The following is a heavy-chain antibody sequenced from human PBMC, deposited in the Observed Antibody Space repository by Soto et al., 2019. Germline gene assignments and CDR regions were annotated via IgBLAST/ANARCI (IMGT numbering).Heavy chain of an antibody. CDR3: ARSHTAMVTGFDY. CDR2: MNPNSGNT. D-gene: IGHD5-18*01. Sequence: ASVKVSCKASGYTFTSYDINCVRQATGQGLEWMGWMNPNSGNTGYAQKFQGWVTMTRDTSISTAYMELSRLRSDDTAVYYCARSHTAMVTGFDYWGQGTLVTVSS. CDR1: GYTFTSYD. J-gene: IGHJ4*02. V-gene: IGHV1-8*01.